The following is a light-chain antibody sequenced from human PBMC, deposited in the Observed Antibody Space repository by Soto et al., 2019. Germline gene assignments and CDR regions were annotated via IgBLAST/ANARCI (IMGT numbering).Light chain of an antibody. Sequence: QSVLTQPASVSGSPGQSITISCTGTSSDVGGYNYVSWYQQHPGKAPKLMIYEVSNRPSGVSNRFSGSKSGNTASLTISGLQAEDEDDYYFSSYTSSSTRVFGTGPKLTVL. J-gene: IGLJ1*01. CDR3: SSYTSSSTRV. CDR2: EVS. V-gene: IGLV2-14*01. CDR1: SSDVGGYNY.